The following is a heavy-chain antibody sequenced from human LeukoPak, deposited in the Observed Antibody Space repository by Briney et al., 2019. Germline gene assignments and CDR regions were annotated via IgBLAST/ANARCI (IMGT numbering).Heavy chain of an antibody. V-gene: IGHV3-48*04. J-gene: IGHJ4*02. Sequence: QPGGSLRLSCAASGFTFSSYSMNWVRQAPGKGLEWVSYISSSSSTIYYADSVKGRFTISRDNAKNSLYLQMNSLRAEDTAVYYCATHSSDYGDYTVDYWGQGTLVTVSS. CDR3: ATHSSDYGDYTVDY. D-gene: IGHD4-17*01. CDR1: GFTFSSYS. CDR2: ISSSSSTI.